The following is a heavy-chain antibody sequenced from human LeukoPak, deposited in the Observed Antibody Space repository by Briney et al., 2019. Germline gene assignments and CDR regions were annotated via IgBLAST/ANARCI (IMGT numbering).Heavy chain of an antibody. CDR2: IHHSGVT. CDR1: GYSISSGHC. D-gene: IGHD7-27*01. V-gene: IGHV4-38-2*02. J-gene: IGHJ4*02. Sequence: PSETLSLTCTVSGYSISSGHCWAWIRQPPGKGLEWIATIHHSGVTYYNPSLKSQFTISVDTSKNQFSLKLSSVTAAGTAVYYCARYTGTNWGYSFDSWGQGTLVTVSS. CDR3: ARYTGTNWGYSFDS.